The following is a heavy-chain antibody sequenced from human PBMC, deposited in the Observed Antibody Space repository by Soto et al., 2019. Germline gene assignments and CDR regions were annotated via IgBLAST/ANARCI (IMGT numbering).Heavy chain of an antibody. CDR3: AQVGGSYSTAIDY. Sequence: PGGSLRLSCAASGFTFSSYAMSWVRQAPGKGLEWVSAISGSGGSTYYADSVKGRFTISRDNAKNSLYLQMSRLRDDDTAVYYCAQVGGSYSTAIDYWGQGTLVTVSS. V-gene: IGHV3-23*01. CDR2: ISGSGGST. D-gene: IGHD2-15*01. J-gene: IGHJ4*02. CDR1: GFTFSSYA.